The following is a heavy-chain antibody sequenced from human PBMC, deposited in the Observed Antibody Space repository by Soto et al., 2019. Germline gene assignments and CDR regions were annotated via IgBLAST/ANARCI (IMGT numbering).Heavy chain of an antibody. CDR3: AHRFYVWFGELLSYFDY. CDR2: IYWDDDK. CDR1: RFSVSTSGVG. D-gene: IGHD3-10*01. Sequence: GPTLVNPTQSLTLTYTFSRFSVSTSGVGVSWIRQPPGKALEWLALIYWDDDKRYSPSLKSRLTITKDTSKHQVVLTMTNMDPVDTATYYCAHRFYVWFGELLSYFDYWRHGTLVTVSS. V-gene: IGHV2-5*02. J-gene: IGHJ4*01.